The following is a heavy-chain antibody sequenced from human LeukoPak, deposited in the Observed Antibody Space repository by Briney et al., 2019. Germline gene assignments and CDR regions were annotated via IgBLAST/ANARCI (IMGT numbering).Heavy chain of an antibody. CDR2: MKQDGSEE. CDR1: GFTFSIYW. CDR3: AREGGWGSPAGY. D-gene: IGHD2-2*01. J-gene: IGHJ4*02. Sequence: GGSLRLSCAASGFTFSIYWMSWVRQAPGKGLEWVANMKQDGSEENYVDSVKGRFTISRDNAKNSLYLQMSNLRAEDTAVYFCAREGGWGSPAGYWGQGTLVTVSS. V-gene: IGHV3-7*01.